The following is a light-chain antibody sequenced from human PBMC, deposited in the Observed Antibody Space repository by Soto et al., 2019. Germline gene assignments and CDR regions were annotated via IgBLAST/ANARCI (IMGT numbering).Light chain of an antibody. V-gene: IGLV2-8*01. CDR1: SSDVGGYNY. CDR2: EVS. Sequence: QSVLTQPPSASGSPGQSVTISCTGTSSDVGGYNYVSWYQQHPGTAPKLMIYEVSKRPSGVPDRFSGSKSGNTASLTVSGLQAEDEADYYCSSYAGSSNYVFGTGTKLTVL. CDR3: SSYAGSSNYV. J-gene: IGLJ1*01.